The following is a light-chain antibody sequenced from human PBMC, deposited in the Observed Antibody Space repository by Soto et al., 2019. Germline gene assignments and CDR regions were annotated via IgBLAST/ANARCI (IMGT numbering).Light chain of an antibody. Sequence: QAVVTQPPSVSGAPGQRVTISCTGSSSNIGAGYDVHWYQRLPGTAPKVLIYNNNNRPSGVPDRFSGSKSGTSASRAITGLQAEDEADYYCKSYDSSLSGSYVFGTGTKVTVL. J-gene: IGLJ1*01. CDR2: NNN. CDR1: SSNIGAGYD. CDR3: KSYDSSLSGSYV. V-gene: IGLV1-40*01.